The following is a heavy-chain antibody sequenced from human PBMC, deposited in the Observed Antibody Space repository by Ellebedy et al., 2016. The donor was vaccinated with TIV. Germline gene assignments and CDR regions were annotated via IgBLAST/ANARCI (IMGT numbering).Heavy chain of an antibody. CDR2: INSDGSST. Sequence: PGGSLRLSCAASGFTFSSYWMHRVRQAPGKGLVWVSRINSDGSSTSYADSVKGRFTIARDNAKNTLYLQMNSLRAEDTAVYYCAKSDTAMVRRFDYWGQGTLVTVSS. D-gene: IGHD5-18*01. CDR3: AKSDTAMVRRFDY. V-gene: IGHV3-74*01. J-gene: IGHJ4*02. CDR1: GFTFSSYW.